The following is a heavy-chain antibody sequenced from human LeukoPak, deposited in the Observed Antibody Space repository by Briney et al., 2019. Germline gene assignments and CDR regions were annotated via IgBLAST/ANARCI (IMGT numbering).Heavy chain of an antibody. Sequence: SETLSLTCTVSGGSISSYYWSWIRQPPGKGLEWIGYIYYSGSTNYNPSLKSRVTISVDTSKNQFSLKLSSVTAADTAVYYCARDFFGRGLGDCSGGSCYSLWFDPWGQGTLVTVSS. CDR1: GGSISSYY. V-gene: IGHV4-59*01. D-gene: IGHD2-15*01. CDR2: IYYSGST. CDR3: ARDFFGRGLGDCSGGSCYSLWFDP. J-gene: IGHJ5*02.